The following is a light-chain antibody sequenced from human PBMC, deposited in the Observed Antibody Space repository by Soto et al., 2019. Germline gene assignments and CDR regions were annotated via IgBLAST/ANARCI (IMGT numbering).Light chain of an antibody. J-gene: IGKJ3*01. CDR1: QSVSSY. V-gene: IGKV3-15*01. CDR3: HQYNSWPRGT. Sequence: DIVLTQSPATLSLSPGERATLSCRASQSVSSYLGWYQQRPGQAPRLLIYDASTRATGIPVRFRGSGSGTEFTLTISSLQSEDSAVYYCHQYNSWPRGTFGPGTKVEIK. CDR2: DAS.